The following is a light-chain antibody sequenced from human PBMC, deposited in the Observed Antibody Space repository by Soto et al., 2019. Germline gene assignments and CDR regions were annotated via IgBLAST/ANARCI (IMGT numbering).Light chain of an antibody. CDR3: QQYNNWWT. Sequence: EIVMTQSPATLSVSPGERAALSCRASQSVSNKLAWYQQKPGQAPRLLIYGASTRATGIPARFSGSGSGTEFTLTISSLQSEDFAVYYCQQYNNWWTFGQGTKVDIK. V-gene: IGKV3-15*01. CDR1: QSVSNK. CDR2: GAS. J-gene: IGKJ1*01.